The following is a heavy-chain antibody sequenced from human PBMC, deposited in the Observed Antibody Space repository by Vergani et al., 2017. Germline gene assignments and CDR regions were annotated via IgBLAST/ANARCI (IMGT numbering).Heavy chain of an antibody. CDR1: GFTFSSYG. Sequence: QVQLVESGGGVVQPGRSLRLSCAASGFTFSSYGMHWVRQAPGKGLEWVAVISYDGSNKYYADSVKGRFTISRDNSKNTLYLQMNSLRAEDTAVYYCAKTFFGLVTIPYFDYWDQGTLVTVSS. D-gene: IGHD3-3*01. V-gene: IGHV3-30*18. CDR3: AKTFFGLVTIPYFDY. CDR2: ISYDGSNK. J-gene: IGHJ4*02.